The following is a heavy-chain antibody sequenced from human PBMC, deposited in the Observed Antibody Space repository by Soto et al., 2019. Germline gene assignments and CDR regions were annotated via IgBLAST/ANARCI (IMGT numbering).Heavy chain of an antibody. CDR3: AREPYLPKARNDF. Sequence: SETLSLTCTVSGRPITGDYWGWIRQPPGKALEYIGHIYYTGSTRYNPSLTSRVTISLDTSREQFSLKLTSVTAADSAVYFCAREPYLPKARNDFWGQGTLVTVSS. CDR2: IYYTGST. CDR1: GRPITGDY. V-gene: IGHV4-59*12. J-gene: IGHJ4*02.